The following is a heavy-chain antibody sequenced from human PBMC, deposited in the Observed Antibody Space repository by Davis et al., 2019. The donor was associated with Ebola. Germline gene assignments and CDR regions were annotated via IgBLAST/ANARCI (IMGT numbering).Heavy chain of an antibody. CDR1: GYTFTSYG. CDR2: INPNSGGT. CDR3: ARESGGSYPGGWFDP. Sequence: AALVKVSCKASGYTFTSYGISWVRQAPGQGLEWMGWINPNSGGTNYAQKFQGWVTMTRDTSISTAYMELSRLRSDDTAVYYCARESGGSYPGGWFDPWGQGTLVTVSS. D-gene: IGHD1-26*01. J-gene: IGHJ5*02. V-gene: IGHV1-2*04.